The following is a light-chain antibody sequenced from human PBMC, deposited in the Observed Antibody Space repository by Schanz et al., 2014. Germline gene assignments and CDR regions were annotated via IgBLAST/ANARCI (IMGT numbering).Light chain of an antibody. J-gene: IGKJ4*01. CDR3: QQFNNYPQIT. CDR1: QSISSW. Sequence: DIQMTQSPSTLSASVGDRVTITCRASQSISSWLAWYQQKPGKAPKFLISKASSLESGVPSRFSGSGSGTDFTLTISSLQPDDFATYYCQQFNNYPQITFGGGTKVEIK. CDR2: KAS. V-gene: IGKV1-5*03.